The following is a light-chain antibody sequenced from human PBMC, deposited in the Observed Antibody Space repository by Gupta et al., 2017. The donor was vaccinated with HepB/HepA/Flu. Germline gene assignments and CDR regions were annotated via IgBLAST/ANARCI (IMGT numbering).Light chain of an antibody. CDR1: SSDVGGYNH. Sequence: QSALTQPPSASGSPGPSVTISCTGTSSDVGGYNHVSWYQQHPGTAPKLMIFEVNQRPAGVPDRFSGSKSGNTASLTVSVLQAEEEANYYCSSYAGSNNVVFGGGTKLTVL. J-gene: IGLJ2*01. V-gene: IGLV2-8*01. CDR2: EVN. CDR3: SSYAGSNNVV.